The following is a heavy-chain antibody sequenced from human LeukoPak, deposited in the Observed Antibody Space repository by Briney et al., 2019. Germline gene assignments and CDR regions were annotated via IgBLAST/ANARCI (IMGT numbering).Heavy chain of an antibody. V-gene: IGHV4-30-4*08. CDR2: IYYSGST. CDR3: ANGIVGAPDYYMDV. D-gene: IGHD1-26*01. Sequence: SETLSLTCTVSGGSISSGDYYWSWIRQPPGKGLEWIGYIYYSGSTYYNPSLKSRVTISVDTSKNQFSLKLSSVTAADTAVYYCANGIVGAPDYYMDVWGRGTTVTVSS. CDR1: GGSISSGDYY. J-gene: IGHJ6*03.